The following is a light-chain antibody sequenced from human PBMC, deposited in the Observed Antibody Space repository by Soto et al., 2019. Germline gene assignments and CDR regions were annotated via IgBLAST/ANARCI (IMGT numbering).Light chain of an antibody. V-gene: IGKV3-11*01. CDR2: DAS. CDR3: QQRSNWPPT. CDR1: QSVSSY. Sequence: EIVLTQSPATLSLSPGERATLSCRASQSVSSYLAWYQQKPGQAPRLLIYDASHRATGIPARFSGSGSGTDFTLTTSSLEPVDFAVYYCQQRSNWPPTFGQGTKVEIK. J-gene: IGKJ1*01.